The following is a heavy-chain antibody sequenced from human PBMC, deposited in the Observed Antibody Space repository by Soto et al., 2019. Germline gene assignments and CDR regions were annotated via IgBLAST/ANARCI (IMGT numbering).Heavy chain of an antibody. J-gene: IGHJ4*02. V-gene: IGHV1-3*01. CDR3: ARERRGYSYGYSIFNFDY. CDR1: GYTFTSYA. CDR2: SNAGNGNT. Sequence: QVRLVQSGAEVKKPGASVKVSCKASGYTFTSYAMHWVRQAPGQRLEWMGWSNAGNGNTKYSQKFQGRVTTTRDTSASTAYMELSSLRSEDTAVYYCARERRGYSYGYSIFNFDYWGQGTLVTVSS. D-gene: IGHD5-18*01.